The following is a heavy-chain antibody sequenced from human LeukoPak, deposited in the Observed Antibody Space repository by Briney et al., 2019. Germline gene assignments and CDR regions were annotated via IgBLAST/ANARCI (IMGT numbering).Heavy chain of an antibody. CDR2: INHSGST. D-gene: IGHD1-7*01. V-gene: IGHV4-34*01. Sequence: PSETLSLTCAVYGGSFSGYYWSWIRQPPGKGLEWIGEINHSGSTNYNPSLKSRVTISVDTSKNQFSLKLSSVTAADTAVYYCARRGTTIGYYYYMDVWGKGTTVTVSS. CDR1: GGSFSGYY. CDR3: ARRGTTIGYYYYMDV. J-gene: IGHJ6*03.